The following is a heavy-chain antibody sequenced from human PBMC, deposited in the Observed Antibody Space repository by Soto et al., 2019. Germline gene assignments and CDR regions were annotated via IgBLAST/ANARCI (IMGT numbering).Heavy chain of an antibody. V-gene: IGHV4-31*03. J-gene: IGHJ4*02. D-gene: IGHD2-8*01. CDR2: ISDSGST. CDR1: GDSSRRSGYY. Sequence: QVQLQESGPGLVKSSQSLSLTCTVSGDSSRRSGYYLNWIRQHPGKGLQWIGYISDSGSTYYNPSLKSRVTMSVDRSKKQFSLKVNSVTGADTAVYYCARAYGVYYLDYWGRGTLVTVSS. CDR3: ARAYGVYYLDY.